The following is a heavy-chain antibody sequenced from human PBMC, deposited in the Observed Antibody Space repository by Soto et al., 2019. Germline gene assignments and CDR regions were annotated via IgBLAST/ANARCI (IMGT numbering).Heavy chain of an antibody. D-gene: IGHD3-10*01. Sequence: QVQLVQSGAEVKKPGASVKVSCKASGYTFTSYGISWVRQAPGQGLEWMGWISAYNGNTNYAQKLQGRVTMTTDTXTXKAYMELRSLRSDDTAVYYCARELDYYGSGSYYLDYWGQGTLVTVSS. CDR1: GYTFTSYG. V-gene: IGHV1-18*01. CDR2: ISAYNGNT. CDR3: ARELDYYGSGSYYLDY. J-gene: IGHJ4*02.